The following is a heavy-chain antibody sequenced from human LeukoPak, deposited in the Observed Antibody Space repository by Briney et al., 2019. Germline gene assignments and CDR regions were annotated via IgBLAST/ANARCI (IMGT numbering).Heavy chain of an antibody. Sequence: GGSLRLSCAASGFTFSSYAMSWVHQAPGKGLEWVSAISGSGGSTYYADSVKGRFTISRDNSKNTPYLQMNSLRAEDTAVYYCARDPVPRIQLWYGFFDYWGQGTLVTVSS. CDR3: ARDPVPRIQLWYGFFDY. V-gene: IGHV3-23*01. CDR2: ISGSGGST. D-gene: IGHD5-18*01. J-gene: IGHJ4*02. CDR1: GFTFSSYA.